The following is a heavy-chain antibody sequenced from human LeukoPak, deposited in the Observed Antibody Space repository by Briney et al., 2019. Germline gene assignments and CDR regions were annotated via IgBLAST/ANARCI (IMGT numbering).Heavy chain of an antibody. V-gene: IGHV4-59*11. CDR2: ISHIGRT. D-gene: IGHD4-17*01. J-gene: IGHJ3*02. Sequence: SETLSLTCAVSGDSSSSHCWTWIRQSPGTGLEWIGYISHIGRTNYNPSLKSRVTISIDTSKNQFSLKLRSVTAADTAVYYCARDLVTVTKGFDIWGQGTMVSVSS. CDR1: GDSSSSHC. CDR3: ARDLVTVTKGFDI.